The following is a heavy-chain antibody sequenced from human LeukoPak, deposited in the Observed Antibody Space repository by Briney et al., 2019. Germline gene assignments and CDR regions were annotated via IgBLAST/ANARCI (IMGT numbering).Heavy chain of an antibody. Sequence: ASVKVSGKASGYTFTGYYMHWVRQAPGQGLEWMGWINPNSGGTNYAQKFQGRVTMTRDTSISTAYMELSRLRSDDTAVYYCARDGYYYDSSGAFDIWGQGTMVTVSS. V-gene: IGHV1-2*02. CDR3: ARDGYYYDSSGAFDI. J-gene: IGHJ3*02. CDR1: GYTFTGYY. CDR2: INPNSGGT. D-gene: IGHD3-22*01.